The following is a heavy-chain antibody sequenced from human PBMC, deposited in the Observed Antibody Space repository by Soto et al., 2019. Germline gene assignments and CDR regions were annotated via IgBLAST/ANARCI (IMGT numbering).Heavy chain of an antibody. CDR3: AKGPFEYSSAPQENYYYYYYGMDV. J-gene: IGHJ6*02. D-gene: IGHD6-6*01. CDR1: GGTFSSYA. Sequence: SVKVSCKAPGGTFSSYAISWVRQAPGQGLEWMGGIIPIFGTANYAQKFQGRVTITADESTSTAYMELSSLRSEDTALYYCAKGPFEYSSAPQENYYYYYYGMDVWGQGTTVTVS. CDR2: IIPIFGTA. V-gene: IGHV1-69*13.